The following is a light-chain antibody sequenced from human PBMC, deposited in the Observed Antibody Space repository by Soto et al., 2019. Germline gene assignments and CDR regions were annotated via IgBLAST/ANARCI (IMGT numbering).Light chain of an antibody. CDR3: QRYGASPPCT. CDR1: QTVKSTF. J-gene: IGKJ2*02. Sequence: EAVLTQSPGTLSLSPGETATVSCRASQTVKSTFLSWYQQKPGQAPRLLIYGASHRATGVPDRFAGSGAETDFTPTISRLEPEDFAVYYCQRYGASPPCTFGQGTRL. CDR2: GAS. V-gene: IGKV3-20*01.